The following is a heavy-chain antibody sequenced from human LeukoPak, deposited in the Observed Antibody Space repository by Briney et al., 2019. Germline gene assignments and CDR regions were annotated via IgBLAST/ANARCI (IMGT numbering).Heavy chain of an antibody. V-gene: IGHV3-49*04. J-gene: IGHJ4*02. CDR1: GFTVITND. Sequence: PGGSLRLSCAASGFTVITNDMTWVRQAPGKGLEWVGFIRTKTSRGTSEYATSVKGRFTISRDDSKSIAYLQMNSLKTEDTAVYYCTRGQLGYDYWGQGTLVTVSS. CDR2: IRTKTSRGTS. D-gene: IGHD5-18*01. CDR3: TRGQLGYDY.